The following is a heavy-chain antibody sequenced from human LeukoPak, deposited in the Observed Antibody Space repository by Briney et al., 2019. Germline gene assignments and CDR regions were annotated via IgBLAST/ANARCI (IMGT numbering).Heavy chain of an antibody. CDR3: ALVGATSWAPFDY. V-gene: IGHV3-21*01. D-gene: IGHD1-26*01. Sequence: GGSLRLSCAVSGFTFSRFSMTWVRQAPGRGLEWVSSIGSSSSYIYYRDSVKGRFTISRDNAKNSLYLQMHSLRAEDTAVYYCALVGATSWAPFDYWGQGALVTVSS. J-gene: IGHJ4*02. CDR1: GFTFSRFS. CDR2: IGSSSSYI.